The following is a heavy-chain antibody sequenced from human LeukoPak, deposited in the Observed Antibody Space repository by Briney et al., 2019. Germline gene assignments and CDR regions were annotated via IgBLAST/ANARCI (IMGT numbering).Heavy chain of an antibody. CDR1: GFTFS. V-gene: IGHV3-30*02. J-gene: IGHJ4*02. D-gene: IGHD3-22*01. Sequence: GGSLRLSCVGSGFTFSVHWVRQVPGKGLEWLTFIRHDGTDQHYADSVRGRFTISRDNSKNTVYLQMNSLRAEDTAVYYCARAPYYYDSSGYPYWGQGTLVTVSS. CDR3: ARAPYYYDSSGYPY. CDR2: IRHDGTDQ.